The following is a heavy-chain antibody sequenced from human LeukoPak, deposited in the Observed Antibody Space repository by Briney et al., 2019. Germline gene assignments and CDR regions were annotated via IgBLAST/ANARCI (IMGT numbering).Heavy chain of an antibody. V-gene: IGHV1-2*02. D-gene: IGHD5-18*01. J-gene: IGHJ4*02. CDR3: ARLVDTTMVTSN. CDR2: INPNSGGT. CDR1: GYTFTGYY. Sequence: ASVKVSCKASGYTFTGYYMHWVRQAPGQGLEWMGWINPNSGGTNYAQKFQGRVTMTRDTSISTAYMELSRLGSDETAVYYCARLVDTTMVTSNWGQGTLVTVSS.